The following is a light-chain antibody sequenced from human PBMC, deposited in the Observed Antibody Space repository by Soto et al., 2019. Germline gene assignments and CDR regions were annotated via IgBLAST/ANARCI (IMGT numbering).Light chain of an antibody. CDR3: QQYNSF. CDR2: DAS. Sequence: DMQMTQSPSTLSASVGDRVTITCRASQNMNRWLAWYQQRPGKAPKLLMYDASTLESGVPSSFSGRGSGTEFTLTISSLQPDDSATYYCQQYNSFFGQGTKLEIK. J-gene: IGKJ2*01. V-gene: IGKV1-5*01. CDR1: QNMNRW.